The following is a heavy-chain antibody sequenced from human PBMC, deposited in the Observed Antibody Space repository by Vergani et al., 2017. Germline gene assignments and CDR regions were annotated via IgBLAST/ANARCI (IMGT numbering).Heavy chain of an antibody. J-gene: IGHJ6*03. CDR3: ARDGWELLDYFYYIDV. CDR2: INSDGDST. D-gene: IGHD1-26*01. CDR1: GYTFSNYW. V-gene: IGHV3-74*01. Sequence: VQLVETGGGVVQPGGSLRLSCTASGYTFSNYWMQWVRQAPGKGLLWVSRINSDGDSTSYADSVKGRFTISRDNAKNTLYLQMDSLRAEDTAVYYCARDGWELLDYFYYIDVWGKGTTVTVSS.